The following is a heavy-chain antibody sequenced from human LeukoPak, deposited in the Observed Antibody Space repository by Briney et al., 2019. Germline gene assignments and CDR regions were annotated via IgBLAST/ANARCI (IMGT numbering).Heavy chain of an antibody. CDR3: ARDSGVPAAPDAFNI. D-gene: IGHD2-2*01. J-gene: IGHJ3*02. Sequence: SETLSLTCSVSGVSANTYYWSWIRQSPGKGLEWIGYVYYSVNPNYNPSLKSRVTMSVDTSKNQFSLKLSSVTAADTAVYYCARDSGVPAAPDAFNIWGQGTMVTVSS. V-gene: IGHV4-59*02. CDR2: VYYSVNP. CDR1: GVSANTYY.